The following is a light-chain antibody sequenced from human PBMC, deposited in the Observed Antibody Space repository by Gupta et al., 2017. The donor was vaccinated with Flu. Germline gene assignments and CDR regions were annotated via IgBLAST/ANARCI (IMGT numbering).Light chain of an antibody. CDR3: RQHNSFPLS. CDR1: QDIRND. CDR2: ASA. V-gene: IGKV1-17*01. Sequence: DIQMTPSPSSLSASVGDRVALTCRASQDIRNDLDWYQQKPGKAPKRLIYASASLQSGVPSRFSGSGSGTEFTLIISSLQPEDFATYYCRQHNSFPLSFGQGTKLEI. J-gene: IGKJ2*03.